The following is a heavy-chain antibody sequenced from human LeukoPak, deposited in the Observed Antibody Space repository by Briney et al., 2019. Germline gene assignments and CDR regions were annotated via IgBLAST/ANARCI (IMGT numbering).Heavy chain of an antibody. Sequence: GGSLRLSCAASGFTFSSYAMSWVRQAPGKGLEWVSAISGSGESTFYADSVKGRFTISRDNSKNSLYLQMNSLRAEDTALYYCAKDLPAVAYLHGAFDFLGQGTMVTVSS. J-gene: IGHJ3*01. CDR1: GFTFSSYA. D-gene: IGHD6-19*01. CDR2: ISGSGEST. CDR3: AKDLPAVAYLHGAFDF. V-gene: IGHV3-23*01.